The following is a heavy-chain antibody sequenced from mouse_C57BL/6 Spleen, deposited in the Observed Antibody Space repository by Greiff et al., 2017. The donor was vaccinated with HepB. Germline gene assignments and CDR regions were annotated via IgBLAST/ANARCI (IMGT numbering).Heavy chain of an antibody. D-gene: IGHD1-1*01. CDR3: ARYKAVVKGDYYAMDY. J-gene: IGHJ4*01. V-gene: IGHV7-3*01. CDR1: GFTFTDYY. CDR2: IRNKANGYTT. Sequence: EVKLMESGGGLVQPGGSLSLSCAASGFTFTDYYMSWVRQPPGKALEWLGFIRNKANGYTTEYSASVKGRFTISRDNSQSILYLQMNALRAEDRATYDCARYKAVVKGDYYAMDYWGQGTSVTVSS.